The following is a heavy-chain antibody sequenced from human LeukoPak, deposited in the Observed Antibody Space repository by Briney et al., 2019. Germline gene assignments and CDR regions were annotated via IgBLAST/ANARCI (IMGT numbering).Heavy chain of an antibody. Sequence: GGSLRLSCAASGFTFSSYSMNWVRQAPGKGLEWVSSISSGSSYIYYADSVKGRFTISRDNAKNSLYLQMNSLRAEDTAVYYCARDSIGPKSDSAQPLDYWDQGTLVTVSS. D-gene: IGHD2/OR15-2a*01. V-gene: IGHV3-21*01. J-gene: IGHJ4*02. CDR1: GFTFSSYS. CDR3: ARDSIGPKSDSAQPLDY. CDR2: ISSGSSYI.